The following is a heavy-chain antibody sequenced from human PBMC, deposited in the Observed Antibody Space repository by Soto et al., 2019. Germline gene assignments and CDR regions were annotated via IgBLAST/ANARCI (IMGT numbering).Heavy chain of an antibody. CDR2: ISSTSSTI. D-gene: IGHD3-10*01. CDR3: ATYYGSGSYFPDHYYYGMDV. V-gene: IGHV3-48*01. J-gene: IGHJ6*02. CDR1: GFPFRIFS. Sequence: AGGSPRPSCAAPGFPFRIFSMKWVPPAPGKGLEGILYISSTSSTIYYADSVKGRFTISRDNAKNSLYLQMNSLRAEDTAVYYCATYYGSGSYFPDHYYYGMDVWGQGTTVTVSS.